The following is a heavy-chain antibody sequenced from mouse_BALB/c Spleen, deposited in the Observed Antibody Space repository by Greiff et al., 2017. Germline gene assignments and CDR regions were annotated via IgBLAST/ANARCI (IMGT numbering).Heavy chain of an antibody. CDR3: AREDSTYAMDY. Sequence: VQLQQSGPELVKPGASVRISCKASGYTFTSYYIHWVKQRPGQGLEWIGWIYPGNVNTKYNEKFKGKATLTADKSSSTAYMQLSSLTSEDSAVYFCAREDSTYAMDYWGQGTSVTVSS. J-gene: IGHJ4*01. CDR2: IYPGNVNT. CDR1: GYTFTSYY. V-gene: IGHV1S56*01.